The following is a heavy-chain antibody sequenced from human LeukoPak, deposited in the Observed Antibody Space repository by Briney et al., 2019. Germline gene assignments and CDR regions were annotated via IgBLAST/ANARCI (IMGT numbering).Heavy chain of an antibody. Sequence: SETLSLTCAVSGGSISSGGYSWSWIRQPPGKGLEWIGYIYHSGSTYYNPSLKSRVTISVDRSKNQFSLKLSFVTAADTAVYYCARVSGGYDFWSGYYGSVYYFDYWGQGTLVTVSS. CDR2: IYHSGST. V-gene: IGHV4-30-2*01. CDR3: ARVSGGYDFWSGYYGSVYYFDY. D-gene: IGHD3-3*01. J-gene: IGHJ4*02. CDR1: GGSISSGGYS.